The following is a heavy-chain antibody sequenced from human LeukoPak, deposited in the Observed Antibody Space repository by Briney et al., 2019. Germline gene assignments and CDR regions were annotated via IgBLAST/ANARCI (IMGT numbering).Heavy chain of an antibody. Sequence: SSETLSLTCAVYGGSFSSYYWSWIRQPAGKGLEWIGRIYTSGSTNYNPSLKSRVTMSVDTSKNQFSLKLSSVTAADTAVYYCARVNSYYYYYMDVWGKGTTVTISS. CDR1: GGSFSSYY. V-gene: IGHV4-59*10. CDR2: IYTSGST. D-gene: IGHD1-7*01. J-gene: IGHJ6*03. CDR3: ARVNSYYYYYMDV.